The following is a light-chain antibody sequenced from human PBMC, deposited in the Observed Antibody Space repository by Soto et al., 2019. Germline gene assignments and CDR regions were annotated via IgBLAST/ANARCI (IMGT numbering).Light chain of an antibody. CDR1: QSVSSY. CDR2: GAS. Sequence: EIVLTQSPGTLSLSPGERATLSCRASQSVSSYLAWYQQKPGQAPRLLIYGASSRPTGIPDRFSGSGSGTDFSLSISRLEPEDSAVYYCQQYGGSLRTFGQGTKVEIK. J-gene: IGKJ2*01. CDR3: QQYGGSLRT. V-gene: IGKV3-20*01.